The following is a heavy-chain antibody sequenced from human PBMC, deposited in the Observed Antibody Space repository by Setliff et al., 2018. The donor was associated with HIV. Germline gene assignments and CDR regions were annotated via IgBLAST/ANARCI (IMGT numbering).Heavy chain of an antibody. CDR2: IIPIFGTA. J-gene: IGHJ3*02. V-gene: IGHV1-69*05. D-gene: IGHD3-22*01. Sequence: VASVKVSCKASGGTFSSYAISWVRQASGQGLEWMGGIIPIFGTANYAQKFQGRVTITTDESTSTAYMELSSLRSEDTAVYYCATPKLSLTYYYDSSGWEDAFDIWGQGTMVTVSS. CDR1: GGTFSSYA. CDR3: ATPKLSLTYYYDSSGWEDAFDI.